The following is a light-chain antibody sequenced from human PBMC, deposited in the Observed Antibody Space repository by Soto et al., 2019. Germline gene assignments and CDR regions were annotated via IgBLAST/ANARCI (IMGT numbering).Light chain of an antibody. CDR3: SSYAGSNFYV. CDR2: DVS. Sequence: QSALTQPPSASGSPGQSVTISCTGTSSNVGGYNYVSWYQHHPGKAPKFIIYDVSKRPSGVPDRFSGSKSGNTASLTVSGLQAEDEGYYCCSSYAGSNFYVFGTGTKLTVL. CDR1: SSNVGGYNY. J-gene: IGLJ1*01. V-gene: IGLV2-8*01.